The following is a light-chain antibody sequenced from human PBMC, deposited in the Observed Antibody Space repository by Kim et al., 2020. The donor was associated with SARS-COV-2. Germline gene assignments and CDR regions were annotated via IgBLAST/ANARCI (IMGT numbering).Light chain of an antibody. J-gene: IGLJ2*01. CDR2: QDS. Sequence: PRHTAIITCSGDKVGDKYACWYQQKPGQSPVLVIYQDSKRPSGIPERFSGSNSGNTATLTISGTQSMDEADYYCQAWDSSTGVVFGGGSQLTVL. CDR3: QAWDSSTGVV. CDR1: KVGDKY. V-gene: IGLV3-1*01.